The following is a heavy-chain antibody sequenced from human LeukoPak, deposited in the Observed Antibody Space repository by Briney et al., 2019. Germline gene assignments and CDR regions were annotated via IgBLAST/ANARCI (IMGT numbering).Heavy chain of an antibody. CDR2: VSGGDSRT. CDR1: GFIFNNYA. CDR3: AKEEAVAGVPYFQH. J-gene: IGHJ1*01. V-gene: IGHV3-23*01. Sequence: GGSLRLSCAASGFIFNNYAISWVRQAPGKGQGWVSAVSGGDSRTFYADSVKGRFTIFTDNSKNTLYLQMNSLRDEDTAVYYCAKEEAVAGVPYFQHWGQGTLVTVSS. D-gene: IGHD6-19*01.